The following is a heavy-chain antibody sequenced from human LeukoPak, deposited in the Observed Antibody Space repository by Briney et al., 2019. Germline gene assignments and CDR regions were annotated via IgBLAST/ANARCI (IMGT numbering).Heavy chain of an antibody. Sequence: GGSLRLSCAVSGFMFSQHTMSWVRQAPGKRLEWVSSISGSGDATRYADSVKGRFTISRDNAKNSLYLQMNSLRAEDTAVYYCARDRPAGGTGEAYFDYWGQGTLVTVSS. CDR1: GFMFSQHT. V-gene: IGHV3-21*01. CDR3: ARDRPAGGTGEAYFDY. D-gene: IGHD7-27*01. J-gene: IGHJ4*02. CDR2: ISGSGDAT.